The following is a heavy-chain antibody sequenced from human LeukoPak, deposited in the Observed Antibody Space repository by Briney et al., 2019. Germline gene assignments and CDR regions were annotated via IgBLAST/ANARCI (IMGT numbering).Heavy chain of an antibody. V-gene: IGHV3-23*01. CDR3: AKGGFRGTGNPLAF. Sequence: GGSLRLSCAASGFTFSGSGMSWVRQAPGKGLEWISSSGDSDGSTYYADSLKGRFTISRDNSKNTLYLQMNNLRAEGTAVYYCAKGGFRGTGNPLAFWGQGALVTVSP. CDR1: GFTFSGSG. D-gene: IGHD3-10*01. J-gene: IGHJ4*02. CDR2: SGDSDGST.